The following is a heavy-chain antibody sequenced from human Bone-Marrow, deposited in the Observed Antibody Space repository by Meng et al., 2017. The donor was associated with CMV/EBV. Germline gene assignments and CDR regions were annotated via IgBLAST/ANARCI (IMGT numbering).Heavy chain of an antibody. CDR1: GGSISSGGYY. D-gene: IGHD3-3*01. V-gene: IGHV4-31*03. J-gene: IGHJ6*02. Sequence: SETLSLTCTVSGGSISSGGYYWSWIRQHPGKGLEWIGYIYYSGSTYYNPSLKSRVTISVDTSKNQFSLKLSSVTAADTAVYYCARERELTSFGVVTDYYGMDVWGQGTTVTVSS. CDR3: ARERELTSFGVVTDYYGMDV. CDR2: IYYSGST.